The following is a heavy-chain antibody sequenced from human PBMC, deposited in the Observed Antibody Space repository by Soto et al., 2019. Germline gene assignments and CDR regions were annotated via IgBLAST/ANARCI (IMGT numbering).Heavy chain of an antibody. CDR3: VCGGNFFVY. D-gene: IGHD3-16*01. Sequence: EVQLVESGGGLVQPGGSLRLPCAAAGVTFSTYWMTWVRHLPGKGLEWVASTNQDGSERYYVDSVRGRFTISRDNAKNSLYLQMNSLRAEDTAVYYCVCGGNFFVYWGQGTLVTVSP. CDR1: GVTFSTYW. J-gene: IGHJ4*02. V-gene: IGHV3-7*01. CDR2: TNQDGSER.